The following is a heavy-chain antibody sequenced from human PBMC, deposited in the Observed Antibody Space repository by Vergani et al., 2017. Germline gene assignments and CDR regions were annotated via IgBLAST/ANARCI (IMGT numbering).Heavy chain of an antibody. CDR1: GGTFSSYA. CDR3: ARYPGYYDSSGYYPYYFDY. D-gene: IGHD3-22*01. Sequence: QVQLVQSGAEVKKPGSSVKVSCKASGGTFSSYAISWVRQAPGQGLEWMGRIIPILGIANYAQKFQGRVTITADKSTSTAYMELSSLRSEDTAVYYCARYPGYYDSSGYYPYYFDYWGQGTLVTVSS. V-gene: IGHV1-69*04. J-gene: IGHJ4*02. CDR2: IIPILGIA.